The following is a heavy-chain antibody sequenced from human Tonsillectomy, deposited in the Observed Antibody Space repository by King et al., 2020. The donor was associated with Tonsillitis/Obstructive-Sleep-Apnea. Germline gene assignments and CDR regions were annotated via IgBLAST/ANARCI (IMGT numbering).Heavy chain of an antibody. J-gene: IGHJ3*02. D-gene: IGHD3-16*01. V-gene: IGHV3-53*01. CDR1: GFTVSSNY. CDR2: IYSGGST. CDR3: AKLLGLTGRSAFDI. Sequence: VQLAESGGGLIQPGGSLRLSCAASGFTVSSNYMSWVRQAPGKGLEWVSVIYSGGSTYYADSVKGRFTISRDNSKNTLYLQMNSLRAEDTAVYYCAKLLGLTGRSAFDIWGQGTMVTVSS.